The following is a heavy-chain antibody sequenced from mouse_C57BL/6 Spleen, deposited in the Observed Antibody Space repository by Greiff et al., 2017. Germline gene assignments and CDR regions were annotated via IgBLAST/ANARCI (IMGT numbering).Heavy chain of an antibody. Sequence: QVQLQQPGTELVKPGASVKLSCKASGYTFTSYWMHWVKQRPGQGLEWIGNINPSNGGTNYNEKFKSKATLTVDKSSSTAYMQLCSLTSEDSAVYYCAGGDSGWAWFAYWGQGTLVTVSA. CDR2: INPSNGGT. V-gene: IGHV1-53*01. CDR3: AGGDSGWAWFAY. J-gene: IGHJ3*01. CDR1: GYTFTSYW. D-gene: IGHD2-13*01.